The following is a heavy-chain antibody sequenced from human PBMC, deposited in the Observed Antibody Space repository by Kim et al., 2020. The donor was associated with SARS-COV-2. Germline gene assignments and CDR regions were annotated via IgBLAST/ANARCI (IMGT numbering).Heavy chain of an antibody. CDR2: IYYSGST. D-gene: IGHD6-13*01. Sequence: SETLSLTCTVSGGSVSSGSYYWSWIRQPPGKGLEWIGYIYYSGSTNYNPSLKSRVTISVDTSKNQFSLKLSSVTAADTAVYYCARDGIAAAGSRDWGQGTLVTVSS. CDR1: GGSVSSGSYY. V-gene: IGHV4-61*01. CDR3: ARDGIAAAGSRD. J-gene: IGHJ4*02.